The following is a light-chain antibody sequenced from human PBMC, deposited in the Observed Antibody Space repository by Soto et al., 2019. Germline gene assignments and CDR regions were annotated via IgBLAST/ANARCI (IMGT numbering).Light chain of an antibody. Sequence: EIVMTQSPATLSVSPGGRATLSFRASQAVSTYVAWYQHKPGQAPRLLIYDASKSATGVPSRFRGSGSGTDSTLTVSSLEPEDFAVYYCQQRLLWPQTFGQGTKADNK. CDR1: QAVSTY. V-gene: IGKV3-11*01. CDR2: DAS. CDR3: QQRLLWPQT. J-gene: IGKJ1*01.